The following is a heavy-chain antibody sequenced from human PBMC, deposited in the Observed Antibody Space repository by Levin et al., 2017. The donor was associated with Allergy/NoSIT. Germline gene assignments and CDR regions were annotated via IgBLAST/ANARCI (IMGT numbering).Heavy chain of an antibody. CDR2: IFSGGST. Sequence: SCAASGFTVSSNYMTWVRQAPGKGLEWVSIIFSGGSTYYADSVKGRFTISRDNSKNTVFLQMNSLRTEDTAVYYCARRVDYASPFDIWGQGTMVTVSS. D-gene: IGHD3-16*01. J-gene: IGHJ3*02. CDR1: GFTVSSNY. CDR3: ARRVDYASPFDI. V-gene: IGHV3-53*01.